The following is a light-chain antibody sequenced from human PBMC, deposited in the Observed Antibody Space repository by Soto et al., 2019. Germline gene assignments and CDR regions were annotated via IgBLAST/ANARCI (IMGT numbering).Light chain of an antibody. CDR1: SANIGGNY. CDR3: ATWDDSLSGYV. V-gene: IGLV1-47*01. CDR2: RNT. J-gene: IGLJ1*01. Sequence: ALTQPPSASGTPGQSVTISCSGSSANIGGNYVYWYQQFPGTAPKLLIYRNTQRPSGVPDRFSGSMSGTSASLAISGLRSEDEADYYCATWDDSLSGYVFGTGTKVTVL.